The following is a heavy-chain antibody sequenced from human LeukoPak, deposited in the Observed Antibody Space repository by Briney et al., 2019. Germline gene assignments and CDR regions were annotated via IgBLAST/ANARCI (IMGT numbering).Heavy chain of an antibody. V-gene: IGHV3-73*01. CDR2: IRSKTNNDAT. D-gene: IGHD2-21*02. J-gene: IGHJ4*02. CDR3: TRRAYCGDDCYSGLDY. CDR1: GFTFSGSV. Sequence: GGSLRLSCAASGFTFSGSVMHWVRQPSGKGLEWVGRIRSKTNNDATAYAASVKGRFTIYRDDSKNVAYQQMNSLKIEDTAVYFCTRRAYCGDDCYSGLDYWGQGTLVTVSS.